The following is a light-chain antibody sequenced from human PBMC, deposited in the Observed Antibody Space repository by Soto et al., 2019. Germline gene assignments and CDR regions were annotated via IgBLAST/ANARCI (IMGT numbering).Light chain of an antibody. J-gene: IGKJ1*01. CDR2: DAF. V-gene: IGKV3-11*01. Sequence: DIVLTQSPATLLLSPGERATLSCRASQSVSSYLAWYQQKPGQAPRLLIYDAFKRAAGVPARFSGSGSGTDFTLTISTLEPDDFAVYYCQQRSNWPRTFGQGTKVEIK. CDR3: QQRSNWPRT. CDR1: QSVSSY.